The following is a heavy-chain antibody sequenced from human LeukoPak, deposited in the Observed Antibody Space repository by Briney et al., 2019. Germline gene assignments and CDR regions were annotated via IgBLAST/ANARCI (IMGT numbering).Heavy chain of an antibody. J-gene: IGHJ5*02. CDR3: IRDFRSADL. Sequence: WGSLRLSCAASGFTFSSYSMNWVRQAPGKGLEWVSSICSTSRCIFYADSVKGRFTISRDNAKNTVYLEMNSLSVEDTATYYCIRDFRSADLWGQGTLVTVTS. V-gene: IGHV3-21*01. CDR1: GFTFSSYS. CDR2: ICSTSRCI.